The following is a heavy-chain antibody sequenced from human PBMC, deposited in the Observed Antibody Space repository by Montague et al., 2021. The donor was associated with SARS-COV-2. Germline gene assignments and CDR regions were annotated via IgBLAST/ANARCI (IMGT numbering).Heavy chain of an antibody. CDR3: ARFETSKFSSSGMDV. Sequence: SLRLSCAASGFTFSSISMNWVRQAPGKRLEWVSSISSESAYIVYAESVRGRFTISRDNAQNLLYLQMNSLRAEDTAVYYCARFETSKFSSSGMDVWGQGTTVTVSS. D-gene: IGHD6-6*01. J-gene: IGHJ6*02. CDR1: GFTFSSIS. V-gene: IGHV3-21*01. CDR2: ISSESAYI.